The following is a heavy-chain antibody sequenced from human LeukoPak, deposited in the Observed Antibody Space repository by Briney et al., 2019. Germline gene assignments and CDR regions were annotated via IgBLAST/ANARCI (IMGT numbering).Heavy chain of an antibody. CDR2: IYHSGST. D-gene: IGHD2-15*01. CDR1: GYSISSGHY. V-gene: IGHV4-38-2*02. J-gene: IGHJ4*02. Sequence: SETLSLTCTVSGYSISSGHYWGWIRQPPGKGLEWIGSIYHSGSTYYNPSLKSRVTISVDTSKNQFSLKLSSVTAADTAVYYCARSPYRSGGSCTRRGYFDYWGQGTLVTVSS. CDR3: ARSPYRSGGSCTRRGYFDY.